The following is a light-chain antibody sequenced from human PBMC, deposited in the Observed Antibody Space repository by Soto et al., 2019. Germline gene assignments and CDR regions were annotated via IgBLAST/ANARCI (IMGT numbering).Light chain of an antibody. V-gene: IGKV1-39*01. CDR2: SAS. CDR1: QTIKNY. J-gene: IGKJ5*01. CDR3: QQFYSAPIT. Sequence: DIQMSQSPSSLSASVGDSITITCRASQTIKNYLNWYQRKPGRAPNLLISSASTLHSGVPSRFSGTKSATDFTLTITSLQPEDFATYYCQQFYSAPITFGQGTRLEI.